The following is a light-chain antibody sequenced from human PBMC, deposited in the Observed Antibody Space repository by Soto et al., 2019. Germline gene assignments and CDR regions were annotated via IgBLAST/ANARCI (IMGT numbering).Light chain of an antibody. CDR1: TGAVTGGSY. J-gene: IGLJ3*02. CDR2: STT. CDR3: LLHYNGLLV. V-gene: IGLV7-43*01. Sequence: QTVVTQEPSLTVSPGGTVTLTCASSTGAVTGGSYPNWFQQKPGHAPTSLIYSTTNKHSWTPARFSGSLLGGKAALTLSGVQPVDEADYFCLLHYNGLLVFGGGTKVTVL.